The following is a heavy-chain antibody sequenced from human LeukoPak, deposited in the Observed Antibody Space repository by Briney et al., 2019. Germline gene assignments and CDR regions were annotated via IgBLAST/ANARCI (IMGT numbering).Heavy chain of an antibody. CDR3: AKDPYDSYFDY. V-gene: IGHV3-23*01. J-gene: IGHJ4*02. CDR2: ISGSGGST. D-gene: IGHD5-12*01. CDR1: GFNFSSYA. Sequence: GSLRPSCAASGFNFSSYAMSWVRQAPGKGLEWVSAISGSGGSTYYADSVKGRFTISRDNSKNTLYLQMNSLRAEDTAVYYCAKDPYDSYFDYWGQGTLVTVSS.